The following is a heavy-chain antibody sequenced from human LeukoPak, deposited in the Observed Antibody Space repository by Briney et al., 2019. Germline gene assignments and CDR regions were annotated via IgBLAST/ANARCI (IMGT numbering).Heavy chain of an antibody. D-gene: IGHD3-3*01. CDR3: ARWGPSYDFWSGYSLAYYYYYMDV. CDR2: ISAYNGNT. Sequence: ASVKVSCKASGYTFTSYGISWVRQAPGQGLEWMGWISAYNGNTNYAQKFQGRVTMTTDTSTSTAYMELRSLRSDDTAVYYCARWGPSYDFWSGYSLAYYYYYMDVWGKGTTVTVSS. V-gene: IGHV1-18*01. CDR1: GYTFTSYG. J-gene: IGHJ6*03.